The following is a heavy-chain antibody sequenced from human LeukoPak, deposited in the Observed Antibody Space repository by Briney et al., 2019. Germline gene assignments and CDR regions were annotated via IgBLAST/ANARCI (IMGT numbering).Heavy chain of an antibody. CDR2: ISAYNGNT. CDR3: ARDRLVEWELLRGDY. Sequence: ASVKVSCKASGYTFTSFGISWVRQAPGLGLEWMGWISAYNGNTNYAQKLQGRVTMTTDTSTSTAYMELRSLRSDDTAVYYCARDRLVEWELLRGDYWGQGTLVTVSS. V-gene: IGHV1-18*01. CDR1: GYTFTSFG. J-gene: IGHJ4*02. D-gene: IGHD1-26*01.